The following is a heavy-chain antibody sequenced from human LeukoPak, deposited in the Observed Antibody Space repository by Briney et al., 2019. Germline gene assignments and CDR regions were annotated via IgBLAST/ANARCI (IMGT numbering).Heavy chain of an antibody. CDR2: IWYDGSHK. CDR1: GFTFSSYG. CDR3: AREQNRIAAAGLFDY. Sequence: PGRSLRLSCAASGFTFSSYGMHWVRQAPGKGLEWVAVIWYDGSHKYYADSVKGRFTISRDNSKNTLYLQMNSLRAEDTAVYYCAREQNRIAAAGLFDYWGQGTLVTVSS. D-gene: IGHD6-13*01. J-gene: IGHJ4*02. V-gene: IGHV3-33*01.